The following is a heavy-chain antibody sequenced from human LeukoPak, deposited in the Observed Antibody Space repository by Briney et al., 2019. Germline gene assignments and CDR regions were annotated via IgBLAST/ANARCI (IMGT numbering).Heavy chain of an antibody. CDR1: GFSFSDYV. CDR3: ARDPPYFDY. V-gene: IGHV3-23*01. J-gene: IGHJ4*02. Sequence: PGGSLRLSCAAAGFSFSDYVMSWVRQAPGKGLEWVSAITGSGATTYYADSVKGRFTISRDNSKNTLYLQMNSLRAEDTAVYYCARDPPYFDYWGQGTLVTVSS. CDR2: ITGSGATT.